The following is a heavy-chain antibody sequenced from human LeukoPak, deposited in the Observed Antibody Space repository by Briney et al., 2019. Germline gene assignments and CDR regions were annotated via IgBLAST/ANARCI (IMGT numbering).Heavy chain of an antibody. V-gene: IGHV3-23*01. CDR2: ISGSGGST. J-gene: IGHJ4*02. CDR3: AKGTTVTTFFDY. D-gene: IGHD4-11*01. Sequence: AGSLRLSCAASGFTFSSYAMSRVRQAPGKGLEWVSAISGSGGSTYYADSVKGRLTISRDNSKNTLYLQMNSLRAEDTAVYYCAKGTTVTTFFDYWGQGTLVTVSS. CDR1: GFTFSSYA.